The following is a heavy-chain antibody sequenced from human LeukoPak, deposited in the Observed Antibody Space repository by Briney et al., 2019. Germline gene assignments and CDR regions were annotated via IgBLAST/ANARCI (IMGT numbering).Heavy chain of an antibody. J-gene: IGHJ3*01. CDR2: ISDSGGST. CDR3: ARDPAGGTYDL. CDR1: EFTFRSYA. Sequence: GGSLRLSCAASEFTFRSYAMSWVRQAPGKGLEWVSVISDSGGSTYYADSVKGRFTISRDNSKNTLYLHMNSLRAEDTAVYYCARDPAGGTYDLWGQGTMVTVSS. V-gene: IGHV3-23*01.